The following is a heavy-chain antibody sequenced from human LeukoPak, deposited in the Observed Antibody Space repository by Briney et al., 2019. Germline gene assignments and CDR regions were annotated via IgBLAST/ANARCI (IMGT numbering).Heavy chain of an antibody. J-gene: IGHJ1*01. Sequence: GGSLRLSCAASGFTFSSYAMSWVRQAPGKGLEWVSAISGSGGSTYYADSVKGRFTISRDNSKNTLYLQMNSLRAEDTAVYYCATFLAVIAARDSLYFQHWGQGTLVSVSS. CDR3: ATFLAVIAARDSLYFQH. D-gene: IGHD6-6*01. CDR1: GFTFSSYA. V-gene: IGHV3-23*01. CDR2: ISGSGGST.